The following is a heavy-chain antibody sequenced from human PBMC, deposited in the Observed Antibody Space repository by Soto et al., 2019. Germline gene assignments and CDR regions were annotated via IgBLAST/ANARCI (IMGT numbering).Heavy chain of an antibody. CDR2: ISSSSSYI. J-gene: IGHJ1*01. CDR1: GFTFSSYS. V-gene: IGHV3-21*01. Sequence: EVQLVESGGGLVKPGGSLRLSCAASGFTFSSYSMNWVRQAPGKGLEWVSSISSSSSYIYYADSVTGRFTISRDNAKNSLYLQMNSLRAADTAVYYCARDVKRHFQHWGQGTLVTVSS. CDR3: ARDVKRHFQH.